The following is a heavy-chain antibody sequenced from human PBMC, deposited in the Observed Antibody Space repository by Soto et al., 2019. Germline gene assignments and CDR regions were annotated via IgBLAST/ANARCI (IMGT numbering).Heavy chain of an antibody. CDR3: VREESDRAGYNFHX. J-gene: IGHJ4*02. CDR2: ISKSGSTI. V-gene: IGHV3-48*03. CDR1: GFTFSSHE. Sequence: GGSLRLSFSASGFTFSSHEFHWVRQVPGKGLEWVSYISKSGSTIYYADSVKVRFTMSRDSAKKSLFLQMNSLRAEDTALYYCVREESDRAGYNFHXWGQGTLVTVSX. D-gene: IGHD5-12*01.